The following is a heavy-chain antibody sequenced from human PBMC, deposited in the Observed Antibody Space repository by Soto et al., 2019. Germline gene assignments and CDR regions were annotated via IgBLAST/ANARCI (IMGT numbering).Heavy chain of an antibody. Sequence: GESLKISCRTSGYKFTSYWIAWVRQMPGKGLEWMGIIFPSDSDTRYSPSFQGQVTISADRSTSTVFLQWASLKASDTAMYYCARGYSSSWHKNPTWKKVHYYYYGMDVWGQGTTVTVSS. J-gene: IGHJ6*02. V-gene: IGHV5-51*01. CDR3: ARGYSSSWHKNPTWKKVHYYYYGMDV. D-gene: IGHD6-13*01. CDR2: IFPSDSDT. CDR1: GYKFTSYW.